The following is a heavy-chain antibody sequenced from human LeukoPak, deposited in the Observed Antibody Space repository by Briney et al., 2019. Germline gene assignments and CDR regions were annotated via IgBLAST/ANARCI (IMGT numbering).Heavy chain of an antibody. D-gene: IGHD3-3*01. CDR2: INLRGST. J-gene: IGHJ6*03. CDR1: GGSFSDYY. Sequence: QPSGTLSLTCAVYGGSFSDYYWNWIRQSTGKGLEWIGEINLRGSTTYNPSLKSRVTISLDASKSQFSLKLSSVTAADTAVYYCARVYYDFWSGYREYYYYYYMDVWGKGTTVTVSS. V-gene: IGHV4-34*01. CDR3: ARVYYDFWSGYREYYYYYYMDV.